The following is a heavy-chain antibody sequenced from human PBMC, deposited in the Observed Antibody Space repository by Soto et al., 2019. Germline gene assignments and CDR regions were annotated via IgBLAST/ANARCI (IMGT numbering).Heavy chain of an antibody. CDR2: IYPGDSDT. D-gene: IGHD6-13*01. Sequence: EVQLVQSGAEVKKPGESLKISCKGSGYSFTSYWIGWVRQMPGKGLESMGMIYPGDSDTRYSPSFQGQVTISADKSISSACRQWSSLKASDTAMYYCAGTAAAAKYYYGMDAWGQGTTVTVSS. V-gene: IGHV5-51*01. CDR1: GYSFTSYW. CDR3: AGTAAAAKYYYGMDA. J-gene: IGHJ6*02.